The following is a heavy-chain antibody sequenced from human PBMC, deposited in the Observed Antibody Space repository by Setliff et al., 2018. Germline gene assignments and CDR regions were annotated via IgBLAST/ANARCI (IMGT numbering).Heavy chain of an antibody. CDR2: VYYTGRA. Sequence: SETLSLTCIVSGVSIRSHYWSWVRQPPGKGLEWIGYVYYTGRASYNPSLKSRVTMSVDTSKSQISLKLNSVTAADSAVYYCTSEGPEVGPAAGPPEDYFGHWGQGTLVTVSS. J-gene: IGHJ4*02. CDR3: TSEGPEVGPAAGPPEDYFGH. D-gene: IGHD6-25*01. V-gene: IGHV4-59*11. CDR1: GVSIRSHY.